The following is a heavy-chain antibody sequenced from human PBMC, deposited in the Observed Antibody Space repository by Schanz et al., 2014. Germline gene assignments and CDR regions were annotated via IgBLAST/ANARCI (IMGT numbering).Heavy chain of an antibody. J-gene: IGHJ4*02. CDR1: GFTFSSYG. Sequence: VQLVESGGGVVQPGRSLRLSCAASGFTFSSYGMHWVRQAPGGGLEWVAGISNGGSDEYYVDSVKGRFTISRDSSKNTLFLQMNSLRTEDTAVYYCARLDPYCRSGTCSRAFDFWGQGTLVTVSS. CDR2: ISNGGSDE. D-gene: IGHD2-15*01. CDR3: ARLDPYCRSGTCSRAFDF. V-gene: IGHV3-30*03.